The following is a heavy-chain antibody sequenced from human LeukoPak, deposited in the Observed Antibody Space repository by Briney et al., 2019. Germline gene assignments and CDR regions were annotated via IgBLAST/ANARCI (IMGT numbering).Heavy chain of an antibody. CDR2: ISGSGGST. CDR3: AKHKYIVVVPAALDY. Sequence: PGGSLRLSCAASGFTFSSYAMSWVRQAPGKGLEWVSAISGSGGSTYYADSVKGRFTISRDNSKNTLYLQMNSLRAEDTAVYYCAKHKYIVVVPAALDYWGQGTLVTVSS. D-gene: IGHD2-2*01. V-gene: IGHV3-23*01. CDR1: GFTFSSYA. J-gene: IGHJ4*02.